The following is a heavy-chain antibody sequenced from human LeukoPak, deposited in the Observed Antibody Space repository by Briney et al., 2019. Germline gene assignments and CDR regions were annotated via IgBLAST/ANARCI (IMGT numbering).Heavy chain of an antibody. J-gene: IGHJ4*02. D-gene: IGHD5-24*01. CDR3: ARRLQFRASAVHY. V-gene: IGHV4-34*01. CDR2: INHSGST. CDR1: GGSFSGYY. Sequence: SETLSLICAVYGGSFSGYYWSWIRQPPGKGLEWIGEINHSGSTNYNPSLKSRVTISEDTSKNQFSLKLSSVTAADTAVYYCARRLQFRASAVHYWGQGTLVTVSS.